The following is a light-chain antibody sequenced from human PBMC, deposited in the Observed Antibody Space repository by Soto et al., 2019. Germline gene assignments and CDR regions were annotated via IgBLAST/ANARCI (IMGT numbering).Light chain of an antibody. CDR3: ATWADGLNSYV. J-gene: IGLJ1*01. CDR1: SSNIGSNT. CDR2: SNN. V-gene: IGLV1-44*01. Sequence: QSALTQPPSASGTPGQRVTTSCSGSSSNIGSNTVSWYQQLPQRAPKLLIFSNNQRPSGVPDRFSGSKSGTSASLAISGLQSEDEADYYCATWADGLNSYVFGTGTKVTVL.